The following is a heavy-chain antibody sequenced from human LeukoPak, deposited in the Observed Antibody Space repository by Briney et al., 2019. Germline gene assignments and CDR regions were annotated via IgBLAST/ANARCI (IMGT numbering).Heavy chain of an antibody. CDR3: AKDWGG. CDR2: ISGSGDIT. D-gene: IGHD3-16*01. V-gene: IGHV3-23*01. CDR1: GFTFNTYV. Sequence: SGGSLRLSCVASGFTFNTYVMTWVRQAPGKGLEWVSDISGSGDITSYADSVKGRFTISRDNSKNTLYLQMNNLRVEDTAIYYCAKDWGGWGQGTTVTVSS. J-gene: IGHJ6*02.